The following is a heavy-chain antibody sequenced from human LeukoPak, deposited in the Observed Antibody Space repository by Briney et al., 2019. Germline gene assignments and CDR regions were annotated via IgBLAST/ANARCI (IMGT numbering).Heavy chain of an antibody. CDR1: GYTFTSYY. V-gene: IGHV1-46*01. CDR3: ARDCCRKEGYDAFDI. D-gene: IGHD2-15*01. CDR2: INPSGGST. J-gene: IGHJ3*02. Sequence: ASVKVSCKASGYTFTSYYMHWVRQAPGQGLEWMGIINPSGGSTSYAQKFQGRVTMTRDMSTSTVYMELSSLRSEDTAVYYCARDCCRKEGYDAFDIWGQGTLVTVSS.